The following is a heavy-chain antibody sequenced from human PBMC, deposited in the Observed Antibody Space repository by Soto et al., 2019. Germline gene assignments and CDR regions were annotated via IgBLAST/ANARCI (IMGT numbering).Heavy chain of an antibody. V-gene: IGHV3-72*01. Sequence: EVQLVESGGGLVQPGGSLRVSCAASGFTFSDYYMDWVRQAPGKGLEWVGRIRNKANRYTTEYAASVKGRFTISRDDSKNSLSLQMNSLKTEDTAVYYCARQNRAFDIWGQGTMVTVSS. CDR2: IRNKANRYTT. CDR1: GFTFSDYY. CDR3: ARQNRAFDI. J-gene: IGHJ3*02.